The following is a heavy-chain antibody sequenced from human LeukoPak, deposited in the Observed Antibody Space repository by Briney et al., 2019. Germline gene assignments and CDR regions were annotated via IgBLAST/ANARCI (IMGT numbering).Heavy chain of an antibody. D-gene: IGHD6-19*01. Sequence: PSETLSLTCTVSGGSVSSGSYYWSWIRQPPGKGLEWIGYIYYSGSTNYNPSLKSRVTISLDMSKKQFSLKLSSVTAADTGVYYCTRGGGWLTDLWGQGTLVTVSS. CDR1: GGSVSSGSYY. CDR2: IYYSGST. J-gene: IGHJ5*02. V-gene: IGHV4-61*01. CDR3: TRGGGWLTDL.